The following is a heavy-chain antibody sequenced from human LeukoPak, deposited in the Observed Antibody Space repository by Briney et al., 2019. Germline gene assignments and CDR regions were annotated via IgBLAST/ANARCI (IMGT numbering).Heavy chain of an antibody. CDR2: ITDSGSHI. D-gene: IGHD3-22*01. CDR3: AKDDRPRRYYYYGMDV. V-gene: IGHV3-21*01. Sequence: GGSLRLSCGASGFSFSRYNMNWVRQAPGKGLEWVSSITDSGSHIYYADSVKGRFTISRDNAKNSLYLQMNSLRAEDTAVYYCAKDDRPRRYYYYGMDVWGQGTAVTVSS. CDR1: GFSFSRYN. J-gene: IGHJ6*02.